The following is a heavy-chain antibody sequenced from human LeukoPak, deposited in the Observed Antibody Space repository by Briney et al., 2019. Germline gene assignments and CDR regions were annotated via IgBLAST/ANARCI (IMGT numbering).Heavy chain of an antibody. CDR2: LSGSGNTV. CDR1: GFTFSSYA. V-gene: IGHV3-23*01. CDR3: AKFYAPSGGNSGWPWVIDN. J-gene: IGHJ4*02. D-gene: IGHD6-25*01. Sequence: GGSLRLSCAASGFTFSSYAKTWVRQAPGKGLEWVSALSGSGNTVYYANSVKGRFAISRDNSKNSLSLQMNNLRGEDTALYYCAKFYAPSGGNSGWPWVIDNWGQGTLVTVSP.